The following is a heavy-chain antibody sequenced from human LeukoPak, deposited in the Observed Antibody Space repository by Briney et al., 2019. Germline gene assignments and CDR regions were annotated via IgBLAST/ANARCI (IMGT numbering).Heavy chain of an antibody. CDR2: INHSGST. D-gene: IGHD4-17*01. CDR1: GGSFSGYY. CDR3: ARARHYGGLRPYLDY. J-gene: IGHJ4*02. V-gene: IGHV4-34*01. Sequence: PSETLSLTCAVYGGSFSGYYWSWIRQPPGRGLEWIGEINHSGSTNYNPSLKSRVTISVDTSKNQFSLKLSSVTAADTAVYYCARARHYGGLRPYLDYWGQGTLVTVSS.